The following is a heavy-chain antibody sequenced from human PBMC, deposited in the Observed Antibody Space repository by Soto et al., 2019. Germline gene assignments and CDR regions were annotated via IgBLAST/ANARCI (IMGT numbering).Heavy chain of an antibody. CDR2: ISAYNGNT. CDR1: GYTFTSYG. Sequence: ASVKVSCKASGYTFTSYGISWVRQAPGQGLEWMGWISAYNGNTNYAQKLQGRVTMTTDTSTSTAYMELRSLRSDDTAVYYCARTSHDYGDYNNGDFDYWGQGTLVTVSS. CDR3: ARTSHDYGDYNNGDFDY. D-gene: IGHD4-17*01. V-gene: IGHV1-18*01. J-gene: IGHJ4*02.